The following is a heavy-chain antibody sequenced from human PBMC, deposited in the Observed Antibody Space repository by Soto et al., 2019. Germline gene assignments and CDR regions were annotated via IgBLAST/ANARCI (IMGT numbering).Heavy chain of an antibody. Sequence: GGSLRLSCTASGFTFGDYAMSWVRQAPGKGLEWVGFIRSKAYGGTTEYAASVKGRFTISRDDSKSIAYLQMNSLKTEDTAVYYCTSSYCSGGSCPVDYWGQGTLVTVS. J-gene: IGHJ4*02. D-gene: IGHD2-15*01. CDR1: GFTFGDYA. V-gene: IGHV3-49*04. CDR2: IRSKAYGGTT. CDR3: TSSYCSGGSCPVDY.